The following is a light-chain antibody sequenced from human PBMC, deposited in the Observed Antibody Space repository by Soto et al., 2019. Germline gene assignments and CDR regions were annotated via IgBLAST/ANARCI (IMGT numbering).Light chain of an antibody. J-gene: IGKJ4*01. CDR2: GPS. V-gene: IGKV3-20*01. Sequence: EIVLTESPGTLALSPGERATLSCRASQSISSSYLAWYQQKPGQAPRLLIYGPSSRATGIPDRFSGSGSGTDFTLTINRLEPEDFAVYYCQQYGHSPLTFGGGTKVDIK. CDR3: QQYGHSPLT. CDR1: QSISSSY.